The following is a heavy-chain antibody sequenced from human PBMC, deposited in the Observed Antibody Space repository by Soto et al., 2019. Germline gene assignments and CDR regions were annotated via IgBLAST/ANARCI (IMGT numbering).Heavy chain of an antibody. CDR3: ARTKYSGHVAAWLFDY. CDR2: IFWDDDK. CDR1: GFSFSSNDVG. D-gene: IGHD5-12*01. Sequence: SGPTLVNPTQTPTLTCTFSGFSFSSNDVGVGWIRQPPGRTLEWLALIFWDDDKRYSPSLKSRLAITKDTSKNQVVLTLTNVDPVDTATYFCARTKYSGHVAAWLFDYWGPGTLVTISS. V-gene: IGHV2-5*02. J-gene: IGHJ4*02.